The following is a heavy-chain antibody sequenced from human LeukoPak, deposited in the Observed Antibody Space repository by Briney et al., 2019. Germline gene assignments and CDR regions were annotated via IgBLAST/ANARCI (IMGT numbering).Heavy chain of an antibody. CDR1: GGSISSTSYY. CDR2: IYYTGSA. V-gene: IGHV4-39*02. Sequence: SETLSLTCTVSGGSISSTSYYWGWIRQPPGKGLEWIGGIYYTGSAYYNPALKSRVTISVDTSKNQFSLKLSSVTAADTAVYYCARESLSGGDYDYWGQGTLVTVSS. CDR3: ARESLSGGDYDY. D-gene: IGHD4-17*01. J-gene: IGHJ4*02.